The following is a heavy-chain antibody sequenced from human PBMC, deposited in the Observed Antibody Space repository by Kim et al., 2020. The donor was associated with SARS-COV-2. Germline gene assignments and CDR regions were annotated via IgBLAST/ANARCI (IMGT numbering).Heavy chain of an antibody. CDR2: IYPGDSDT. J-gene: IGHJ4*02. V-gene: IGHV5-51*01. Sequence: GESLKISCKGSGYSFTSYWIGWVRQMPGKGLEWMGIIYPGDSDTRYSPSFQGQVTISADKSISTAYLQWSSLKASDTAMYYCARQISGRTYYYDSSGYPYLNFDYWGQGTLVTVSS. D-gene: IGHD3-22*01. CDR3: ARQISGRTYYYDSSGYPYLNFDY. CDR1: GYSFTSYW.